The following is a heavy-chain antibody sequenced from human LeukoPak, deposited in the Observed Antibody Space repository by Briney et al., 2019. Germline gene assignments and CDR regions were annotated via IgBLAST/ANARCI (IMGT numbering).Heavy chain of an antibody. CDR3: ATPGYCSGGSCLYYYYGMDV. V-gene: IGHV1-24*01. CDR1: GYTLTELS. J-gene: IGHJ6*02. D-gene: IGHD2-15*01. CDR2: FDPEDGET. Sequence: ASVKVSCKVSGYTLTELSMHWVRQAPGKGLEWMGGFDPEDGETIYAQKFQGRVTMTEDTSTDTAYMELSSLRSEDTAVYYCATPGYCSGGSCLYYYYGMDVWGQGTTVTVSS.